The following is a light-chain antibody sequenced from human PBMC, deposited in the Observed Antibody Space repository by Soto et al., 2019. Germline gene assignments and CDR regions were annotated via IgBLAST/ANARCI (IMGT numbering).Light chain of an antibody. CDR1: QSVSSY. V-gene: IGKV3-11*01. J-gene: IGKJ3*01. Sequence: EIVLTQSPATLSLSPGERATLSSRASQSVSSYLAWYQQKPGQAPRLLIYDASNRATGIPARFSGSGSGTDFTLTISSLEPEDFAVYYCQQRSNWPGFTFGPGTKVDIK. CDR2: DAS. CDR3: QQRSNWPGFT.